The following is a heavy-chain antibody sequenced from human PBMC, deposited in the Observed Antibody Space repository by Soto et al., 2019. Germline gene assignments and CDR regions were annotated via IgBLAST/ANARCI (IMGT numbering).Heavy chain of an antibody. J-gene: IGHJ3*02. D-gene: IGHD3-3*01. CDR1: GYPVTAYY. CDR2: INPATGAA. Sequence: QLHLVQSGAVVKKPGASVTVSCSASGYPVTAYYMHWVRQAPGRGLEWMGGINPATGAAKYNQKFQGRVTMTRDTSTSTVFMEMSGLTSEDTAVFYCARGGGVGVAGSAAFDMWGQGTLVTVSS. CDR3: ARGGGVGVAGSAAFDM. V-gene: IGHV1-2*02.